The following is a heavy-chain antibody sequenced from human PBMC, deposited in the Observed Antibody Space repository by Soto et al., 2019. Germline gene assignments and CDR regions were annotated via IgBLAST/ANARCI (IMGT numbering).Heavy chain of an antibody. D-gene: IGHD2-15*01. CDR2: INTNRGDT. Sequence: QVQLVQSVDEVKKPGASVKVSCKASGYNFTGHYLQWVRKAPGQGLEWMGWINTNRGDTNHAQKFQGWVTMTGATAISTAYRGLSRLGSAETAGYYCAREKRIVVGTHDGMDFWGQGNTIIDS. J-gene: IGHJ6*02. CDR1: GYNFTGHY. V-gene: IGHV1-2*04. CDR3: AREKRIVVGTHDGMDF.